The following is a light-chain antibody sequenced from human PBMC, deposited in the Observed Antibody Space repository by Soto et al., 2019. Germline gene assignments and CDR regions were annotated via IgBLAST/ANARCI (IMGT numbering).Light chain of an antibody. V-gene: IGKV3-20*01. CDR1: QSVSSSY. Sequence: EIVLTQSPATLSLSPGQRAALSCRASQSVSSSYLAWYQQKPGQAPRLLVYGASSRATGIPDRFSGSGSGTDLTLTISRVEPEDFAVYYCQHYGSSPFTFGPGTRVDIK. CDR3: QHYGSSPFT. CDR2: GAS. J-gene: IGKJ3*01.